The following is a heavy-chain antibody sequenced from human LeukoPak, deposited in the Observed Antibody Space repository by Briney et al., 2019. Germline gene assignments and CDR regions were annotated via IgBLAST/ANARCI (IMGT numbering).Heavy chain of an antibody. J-gene: IGHJ6*02. Sequence: GGSLRLSCAASGCTFSSYAMSWVRQAPGKGLEWVSAISGSGGSTYYADSVKGRFTISRDNSKNTLYLQMNSLRAEDTAVYYCAKANRGYSSGWFPSDYYGMDVWGQGTTVTVSS. CDR1: GCTFSSYA. CDR3: AKANRGYSSGWFPSDYYGMDV. D-gene: IGHD6-19*01. V-gene: IGHV3-23*01. CDR2: ISGSGGST.